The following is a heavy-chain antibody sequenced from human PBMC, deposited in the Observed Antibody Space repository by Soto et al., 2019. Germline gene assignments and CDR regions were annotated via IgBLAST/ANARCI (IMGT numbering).Heavy chain of an antibody. D-gene: IGHD4-17*01. CDR3: ARGDEMTAVTIFEY. J-gene: IGHJ4*02. CDR2: VIPVFKTS. CDR1: GGAFGRYS. Sequence: QVQLEQSGPEVKRPGTSVKVSCKASGGAFGRYSVSWVRQAPGQGLEWIGGVIPVFKTSNYSLKFQGRVAIFADLSTSSVFMELRSLRSEDTALYYCARGDEMTAVTIFEYWGQGTLVTVSS. V-gene: IGHV1-69*01.